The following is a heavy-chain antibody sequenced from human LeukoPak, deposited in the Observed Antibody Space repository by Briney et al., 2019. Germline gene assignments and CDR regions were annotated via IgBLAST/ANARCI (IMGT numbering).Heavy chain of an antibody. J-gene: IGHJ4*02. CDR2: ISWDGGST. CDR3: AKDGGRYYDFWSGYCDY. D-gene: IGHD3-3*01. Sequence: GGSLRLSCAASGFTFDDYAMHWVRQAPGKGLEWVSLISWDGGSTYYADSVKGRSTISRDNSKNSLYLQMNSLRAEDTALYYCAKDGGRYYDFWSGYCDYWGQGTLVTVSS. V-gene: IGHV3-43D*04. CDR1: GFTFDDYA.